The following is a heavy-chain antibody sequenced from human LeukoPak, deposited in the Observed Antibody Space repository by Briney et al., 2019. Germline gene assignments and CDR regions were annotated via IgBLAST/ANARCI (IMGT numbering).Heavy chain of an antibody. CDR1: GFTFSSYS. CDR3: ARDMGTRLWFGELLEPRNYYYGMDV. CDR2: ISSSSSYI. Sequence: GGSLRLSCAASGFTFSSYSMNWVRQAPGKGLEWVSSISSSSSYIYYADSVKGRFTISRDNAKNSLYLQMNSLRAEDTAVYYCARDMGTRLWFGELLEPRNYYYGMDVWGQGTTVTVSS. J-gene: IGHJ6*02. V-gene: IGHV3-21*01. D-gene: IGHD3-10*01.